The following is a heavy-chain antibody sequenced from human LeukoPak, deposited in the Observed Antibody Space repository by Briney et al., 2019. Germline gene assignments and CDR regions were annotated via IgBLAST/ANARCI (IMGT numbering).Heavy chain of an antibody. Sequence: GGSLRLSCAASGFTFSSYWMHWVRQVPGKGLVWVARINPGGSSITYADSVKGRFTISRDNAKNTLYLQMTSLSAEDTAVYYALAGYYYYYMDVWGKGTTVTVSS. CDR3: LAGYYYYYMDV. CDR1: GFTFSSYW. J-gene: IGHJ6*03. CDR2: INPGGSSI. V-gene: IGHV3-74*01. D-gene: IGHD3-16*01.